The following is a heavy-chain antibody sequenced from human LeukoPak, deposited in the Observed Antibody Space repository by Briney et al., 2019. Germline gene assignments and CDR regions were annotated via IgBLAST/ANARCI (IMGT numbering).Heavy chain of an antibody. V-gene: IGHV3-23*01. J-gene: IGHJ4*02. Sequence: GGSLRLSCSVSGLTFSTYSMTWVRQGPGKGLEWVSSIYNSGAKIFYADSVKGRFTISRDNSKNMLYLQMTSLRVEDTAVYYGAKDGAPDSGWDLDYWGQGTLVTVSS. D-gene: IGHD6-19*01. CDR3: AKDGAPDSGWDLDY. CDR2: IYNSGAKI. CDR1: GLTFSTYS.